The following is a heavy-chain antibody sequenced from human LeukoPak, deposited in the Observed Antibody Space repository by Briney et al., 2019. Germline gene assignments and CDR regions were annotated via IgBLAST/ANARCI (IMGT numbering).Heavy chain of an antibody. D-gene: IGHD3-10*01. J-gene: IGHJ4*02. Sequence: GGSLRLSCAASGFTFTNYAMSWVRQAPGKGLEWVSVISGSDTNTYYADSVKGRFTISRDNSKNTLYLQMNSLRAEDTAVYYCAKHLWRDLLWFGEGYYFGYWGQETLVTVSS. CDR2: ISGSDTNT. V-gene: IGHV3-23*01. CDR3: AKHLWRDLLWFGEGYYFGY. CDR1: GFTFTNYA.